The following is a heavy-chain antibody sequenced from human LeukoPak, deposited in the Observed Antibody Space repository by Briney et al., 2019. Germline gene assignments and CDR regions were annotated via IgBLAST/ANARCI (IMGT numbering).Heavy chain of an antibody. CDR3: ARELLYGSSSWYRLWLYYYYYGMDV. J-gene: IGHJ6*02. V-gene: IGHV1-24*01. CDR2: FDPEDGET. D-gene: IGHD6-13*01. Sequence: GASVTVSCTVSGYTLTELSMHWVRQAPGKGLEWMGGFDPEDGETIYAQKFQGRVTMTEDTSTDTAYMELSSLRSEDTAVYYCARELLYGSSSWYRLWLYYYYYGMDVWGQGTTVTVSS. CDR1: GYTLTELS.